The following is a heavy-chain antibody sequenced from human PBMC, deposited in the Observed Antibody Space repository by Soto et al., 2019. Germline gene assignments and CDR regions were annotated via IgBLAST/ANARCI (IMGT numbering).Heavy chain of an antibody. CDR1: GFTFSSYG. Sequence: GGSLRLSCAASGFTFSSYGMHWVRQAPGKGLEWVAVIWYDGSNKYYADSVKGRFTISRDNSKNTLYLQMNSLRAEDTAVYYCAIVVWGSYRSSYGMDVWGQGTTVTVSS. J-gene: IGHJ6*02. V-gene: IGHV3-33*01. D-gene: IGHD3-16*02. CDR2: IWYDGSNK. CDR3: AIVVWGSYRSSYGMDV.